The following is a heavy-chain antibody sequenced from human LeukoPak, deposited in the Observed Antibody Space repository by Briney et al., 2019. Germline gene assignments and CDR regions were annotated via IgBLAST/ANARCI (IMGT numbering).Heavy chain of an antibody. V-gene: IGHV1-69*13. J-gene: IGHJ4*02. CDR2: IIPIFGTA. CDR3: ARGTTGTLYYFDY. Sequence: SVKVSCKASGGTFSSYAISWVRQAPGQGLEWMGGIIPIFGTANYAQKFQGRVTITADESTSTAYMELSSLRSEDTAVYYCARGTTGTLYYFDYWGQGTLVTVSS. CDR1: GGTFSSYA. D-gene: IGHD1-1*01.